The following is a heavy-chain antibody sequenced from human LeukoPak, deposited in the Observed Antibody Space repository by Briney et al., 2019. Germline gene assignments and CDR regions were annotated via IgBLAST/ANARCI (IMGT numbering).Heavy chain of an antibody. V-gene: IGHV3-53*01. CDR1: GFTFSDYY. Sequence: GGSLRLSCAASGFTFSDYYMSWIRQAPGKGLEWVSFIYSDNTHYSDSVKGRFTISRDNSKNTLYLQMNSLRAEDTAVYYCARRAGAYSHPYDYWGQGTLVTVSS. D-gene: IGHD4/OR15-4a*01. CDR3: ARRAGAYSHPYDY. J-gene: IGHJ4*02. CDR2: IYSDNT.